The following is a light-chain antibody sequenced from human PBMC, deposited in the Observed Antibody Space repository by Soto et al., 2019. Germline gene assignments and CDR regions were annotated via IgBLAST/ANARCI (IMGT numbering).Light chain of an antibody. CDR1: QSIKNW. J-gene: IGKJ3*01. Sequence: DLQMTQSPSTLSASVGDRVTITCRASQSIKNWLAWYQQKPGEAPKLLIYKASTLESGVPSRFSGSGSGTEFTLTISCLQPDDVATYHCQQYNSYSQFTFGPGTKVDIK. CDR2: KAS. V-gene: IGKV1-5*03. CDR3: QQYNSYSQFT.